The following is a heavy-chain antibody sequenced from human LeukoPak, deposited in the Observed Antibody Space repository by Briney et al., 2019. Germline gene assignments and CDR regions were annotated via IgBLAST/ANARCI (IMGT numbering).Heavy chain of an antibody. V-gene: IGHV3-73*01. Sequence: GGSLRLSCAASGFTFSGSAMHWVRQASGKGLEWVGRIRSKANSYATTYAVSVKGRVTISRDDSKNMTFLQMNSLKTEDTAVYYCTRAYYGDYYYYYYMDVWGRGTTVTVSS. CDR2: IRSKANSYAT. D-gene: IGHD4-17*01. CDR3: TRAYYGDYYYYYYMDV. CDR1: GFTFSGSA. J-gene: IGHJ6*03.